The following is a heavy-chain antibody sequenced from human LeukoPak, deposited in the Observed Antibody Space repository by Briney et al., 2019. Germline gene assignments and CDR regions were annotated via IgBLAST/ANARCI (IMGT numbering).Heavy chain of an antibody. J-gene: IGHJ4*02. Sequence: GGSLRLSCTASGFTFSNYGMHWVRQAPGKGLEWVTMIWFDGSNKYYADAVKGRFTISRDNSKSTLYLQMSSLRAEDTAVYYCAKGTNSSSWYHDSWGQGILVTVSS. D-gene: IGHD6-13*01. CDR1: GFTFSNYG. CDR3: AKGTNSSSWYHDS. V-gene: IGHV3-33*06. CDR2: IWFDGSNK.